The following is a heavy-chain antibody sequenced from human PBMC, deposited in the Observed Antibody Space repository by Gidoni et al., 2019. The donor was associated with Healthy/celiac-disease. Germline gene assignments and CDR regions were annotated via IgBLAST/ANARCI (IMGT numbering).Heavy chain of an antibody. CDR1: GFTFSDYY. J-gene: IGHJ6*02. Sequence: QVQLVESGGGLVKPGGSLRLSCAASGFTFSDYYIRWIRQAPGEGLEWVSYISSSSSYTNYADSVKGRFTISRDNAKNSLYLQMNSLRAEDTAVYYCARGGFTIFGVDYYGMDVWGQGTTVTVSS. V-gene: IGHV3-11*06. CDR2: ISSSSSYT. CDR3: ARGGFTIFGVDYYGMDV. D-gene: IGHD3-3*01.